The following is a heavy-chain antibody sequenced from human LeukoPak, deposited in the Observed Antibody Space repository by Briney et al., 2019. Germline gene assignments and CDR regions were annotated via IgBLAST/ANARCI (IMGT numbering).Heavy chain of an antibody. CDR3: AKDYLPIAAGWFDP. V-gene: IGHV3-7*03. Sequence: GGSLRLSCAASGFTFTTYWMSWVRQAPGKGLEWVANTKPDGSEIFYVDSVKGRFTISRDNAMNTLYLQMNSLRAEDTAVYYCAKDYLPIAAGWFDPWGQGTLVTVSS. CDR1: GFTFTTYW. J-gene: IGHJ5*02. D-gene: IGHD6-13*01. CDR2: TKPDGSEI.